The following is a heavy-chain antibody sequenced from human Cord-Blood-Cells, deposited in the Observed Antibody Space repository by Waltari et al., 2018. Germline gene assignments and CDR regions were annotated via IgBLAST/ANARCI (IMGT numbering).Heavy chain of an antibody. D-gene: IGHD1-7*01. V-gene: IGHV1-2*04. CDR3: ARGITGTTVDAFDI. Sequence: QVQLVQSGAEVKKPGASVKVSCKASGYTFTGYYMHWVRQAPGQGLEGMGWSNPNSGGTNYAQKFQGWVTMTRDTSISTAYMELSRLRSDDTAVYYCARGITGTTVDAFDIWGQGTMVTVSS. CDR2: SNPNSGGT. J-gene: IGHJ3*02. CDR1: GYTFTGYY.